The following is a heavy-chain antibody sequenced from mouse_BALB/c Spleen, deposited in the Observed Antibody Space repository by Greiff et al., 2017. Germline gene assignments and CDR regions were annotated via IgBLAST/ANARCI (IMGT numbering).Heavy chain of an antibody. J-gene: IGHJ3*01. CDR3: ARKGAYGNELWFAY. CDR1: GYTFTSYW. CDR2: IFPGTGTT. Sequence: VQLQQSGAELVKPGASVKLSCKTSGYTFTSYWIQWVKQRPGQGLGWIGEIFPGTGTTYYNAKFKGKATLTIDTSSSTAYMQLSSLTSEDTAVYVGARKGAYGNELWFAYWGQGTLVTVSA. D-gene: IGHD2-1*01. V-gene: IGHV1S132*01.